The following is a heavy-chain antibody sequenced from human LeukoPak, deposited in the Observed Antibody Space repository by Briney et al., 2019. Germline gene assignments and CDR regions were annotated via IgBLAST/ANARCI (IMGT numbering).Heavy chain of an antibody. V-gene: IGHV3-21*01. CDR2: ISSSSSYI. J-gene: IGHJ4*02. Sequence: GGSLRLSCAASGFTFSSYSMNWVRQAPGKGLEWVSSISSSSSYIYYADSVKGRFTISRDNAKNSLYLQMNSLRAEDTAVYYCARGRQCSGGSCYWNLDYWGQGTLVTVSS. CDR3: ARGRQCSGGSCYWNLDY. D-gene: IGHD2-15*01. CDR1: GFTFSSYS.